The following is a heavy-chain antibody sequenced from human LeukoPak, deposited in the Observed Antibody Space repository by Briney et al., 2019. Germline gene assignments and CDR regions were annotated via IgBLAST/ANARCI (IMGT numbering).Heavy chain of an antibody. D-gene: IGHD4-17*01. CDR3: ARDEQGGTTGGLGY. V-gene: IGHV1-2*06. CDR2: INPNSGAT. J-gene: IGHJ4*02. Sequence: GASVKVSCTASGYTFTDYYIHWVRQAPGQGLEWVGRINPNSGATHYPQKFQGRVTMTRDTSINTAYLELNSLRSDDTAIYYCARDEQGGTTGGLGYWGQGTLVTVSS. CDR1: GYTFTDYY.